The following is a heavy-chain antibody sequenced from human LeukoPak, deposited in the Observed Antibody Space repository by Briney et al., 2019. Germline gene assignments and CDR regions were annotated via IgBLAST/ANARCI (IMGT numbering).Heavy chain of an antibody. D-gene: IGHD3-10*01. CDR2: IYYSGST. J-gene: IGHJ4*02. CDR3: VRHSSMVRGVIVPWHNDY. CDR1: GGSISSSSYY. Sequence: SETLSLTCTVSGGSISSSSYYWGWIPQPPGKGLEWIESIYYSGSTYYNPSLKSRDTISVDTSKNQFSLKLSSVTAADTAVYYCVRHSSMVRGVIVPWHNDYWGQGTLVTVSS. V-gene: IGHV4-39*01.